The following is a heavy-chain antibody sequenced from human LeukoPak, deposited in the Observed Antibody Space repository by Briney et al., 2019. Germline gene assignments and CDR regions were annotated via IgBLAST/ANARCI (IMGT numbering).Heavy chain of an antibody. CDR1: GFTFSSYG. CDR2: IRYDGSNK. V-gene: IGHV3-30*02. CDR3: AKGSGWEVSYYYYYMDV. Sequence: GGSLRLSRAASGFTFSSYGMHWVRQAPGKGLEWVAFIRYDGSNKYYADSVKGRFTISRDNSKNTLYLQMNSLRAEDTSVYYCAKGSGWEVSYYYYYMDVWGKGTTVAISS. J-gene: IGHJ6*03. D-gene: IGHD1-26*01.